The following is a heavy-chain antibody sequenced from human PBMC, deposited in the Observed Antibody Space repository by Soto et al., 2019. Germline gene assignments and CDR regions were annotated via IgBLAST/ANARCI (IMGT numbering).Heavy chain of an antibody. CDR2: IIPILGIA. V-gene: IGHV1-69*02. CDR1: GGTFSSYT. Sequence: GASVTVSCKASGGTFSSYTISWVRQAPGQGLEWMGRIIPILGIANYAQKFQGRVTITADKSTSTAYMELSSLRSEDTAVYYCARGEAAAGTVGNWFDPWGQGTLVTVPS. J-gene: IGHJ5*02. D-gene: IGHD6-13*01. CDR3: ARGEAAAGTVGNWFDP.